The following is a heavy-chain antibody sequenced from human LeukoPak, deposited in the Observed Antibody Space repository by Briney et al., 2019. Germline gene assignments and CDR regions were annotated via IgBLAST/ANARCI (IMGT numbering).Heavy chain of an antibody. CDR3: ARSRGDDFWSGYIVDY. D-gene: IGHD3-3*01. CDR1: GYTFTSYY. CDR2: INPSGGST. J-gene: IGHJ4*02. Sequence: ASVTVSCKASGYTFTSYYMHWVRQAPGQGLEWMGIINPSGGSTNYTQKFQGRVTMTRDTSTSTVYMELSSLRSEDTAVYYCARSRGDDFWSGYIVDYWGQGTLVTVSS. V-gene: IGHV1-46*01.